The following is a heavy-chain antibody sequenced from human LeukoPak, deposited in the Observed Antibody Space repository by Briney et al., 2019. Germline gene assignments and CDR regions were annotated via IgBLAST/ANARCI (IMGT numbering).Heavy chain of an antibody. CDR2: INHSGST. Sequence: NPSETLSLTCAVYGGSFSGYYWSWIRQPPGKGLEWIGEINHSGSTNYNPSLKSRVTISVDTSKNQFSLKLSSVTAADTAVYYCARGFTMREFDYWGQGTLVTVSS. J-gene: IGHJ4*02. D-gene: IGHD3-22*01. CDR3: ARGFTMREFDY. V-gene: IGHV4-34*01. CDR1: GGSFSGYY.